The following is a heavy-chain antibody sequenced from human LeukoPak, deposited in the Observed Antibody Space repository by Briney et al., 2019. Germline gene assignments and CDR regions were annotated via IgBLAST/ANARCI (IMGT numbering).Heavy chain of an antibody. CDR3: ARDKRGSSGWLTFDY. CDR2: IIPIFGTA. Sequence: ASVKVSCKASGGTFSSYAISWVRQAPGQGLEWMGGIIPIFGTANYAQKFQGRVTITADESTSTAYMELSSLRSEDTAVYYCARDKRGSSGWLTFDYWGQGTLVTVSS. CDR1: GGTFSSYA. D-gene: IGHD6-19*01. J-gene: IGHJ4*02. V-gene: IGHV1-69*13.